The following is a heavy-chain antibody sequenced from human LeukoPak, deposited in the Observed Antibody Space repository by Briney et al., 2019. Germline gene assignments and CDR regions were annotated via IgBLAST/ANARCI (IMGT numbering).Heavy chain of an antibody. D-gene: IGHD2-15*01. CDR1: GYTFTSYD. V-gene: IGHV1-8*01. CDR2: MNPNSGNT. Sequence: ASVKVSCKASGYTFTSYDINWVRQATGQGLEWMGWMNPNSGNTGYAQKFQGRVTMTRNTSISTAYMELSSQRSEDTAVYYCARGHHCSGGSCYSWFDPWGQGTLVTVSS. J-gene: IGHJ5*02. CDR3: ARGHHCSGGSCYSWFDP.